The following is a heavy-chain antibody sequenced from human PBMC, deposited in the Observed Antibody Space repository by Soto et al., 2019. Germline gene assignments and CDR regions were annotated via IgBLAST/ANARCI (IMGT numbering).Heavy chain of an antibody. Sequence: GESLKISCAASGFTFSSYGMHWVRQAPGKGLEWVAVIWYDGSNKYYADSVKGRFTISRDNSKNTLYLQMNSLRAEDTAVYYCARDYIGDTAMVRHFDYWGQGTLVTVSS. CDR1: GFTFSSYG. J-gene: IGHJ4*02. CDR2: IWYDGSNK. CDR3: ARDYIGDTAMVRHFDY. V-gene: IGHV3-33*01. D-gene: IGHD5-18*01.